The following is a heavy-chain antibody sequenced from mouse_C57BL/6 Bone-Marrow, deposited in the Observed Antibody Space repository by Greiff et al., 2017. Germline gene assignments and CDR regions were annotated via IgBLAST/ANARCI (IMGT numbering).Heavy chain of an antibody. CDR2: IYPSDSYT. CDR3: ARGANGAWLAY. Sequence: QVQLQQPGAELVRPGTSVKLSCKASGYTFTSYWMHWVKQRPGQGLEWIGVIYPSDSYTNYNQKFKGKATLTVDTSSSTADMQLSSLTSEDSAVSYCARGANGAWLAYWGQGTLVTVSA. V-gene: IGHV1-59*01. J-gene: IGHJ3*01. CDR1: GYTFTSYW.